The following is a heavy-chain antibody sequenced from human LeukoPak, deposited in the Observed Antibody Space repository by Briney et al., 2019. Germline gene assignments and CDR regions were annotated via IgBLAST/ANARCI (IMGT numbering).Heavy chain of an antibody. CDR1: GGSVSSGSYY. J-gene: IGHJ4*02. D-gene: IGHD4-23*01. Sequence: SETLSLTCTVSGGSVSSGSYYWSWIRQPPGKGLEWIGYIYYSGSTNYNPSLKSRVTISVDTSKNQFSLKLSSVTAADTAVYYCARTYDYGGNRHFDYWGQGTLVTVSS. CDR3: ARTYDYGGNRHFDY. V-gene: IGHV4-61*01. CDR2: IYYSGST.